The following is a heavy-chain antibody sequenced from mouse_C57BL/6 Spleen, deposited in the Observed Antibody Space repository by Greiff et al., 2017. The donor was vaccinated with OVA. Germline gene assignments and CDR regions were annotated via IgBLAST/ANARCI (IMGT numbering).Heavy chain of an antibody. D-gene: IGHD1-1*01. Sequence: EVMLVESGGGLVKPGGSLKLSCAASGFTFSSYTMSWVRQTPEKRLEWVATISGGGGNTYYPDSVKGRFTISRDNAKNTLYLQMSSLRSEDTALYYCARQLLRYLGFDYWGQGTTLTVSS. J-gene: IGHJ2*01. CDR1: GFTFSSYT. CDR3: ARQLLRYLGFDY. V-gene: IGHV5-9*01. CDR2: ISGGGGNT.